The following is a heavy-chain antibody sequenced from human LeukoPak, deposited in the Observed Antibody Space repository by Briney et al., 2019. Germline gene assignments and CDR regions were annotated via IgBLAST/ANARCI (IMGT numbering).Heavy chain of an antibody. Sequence: PGGSLRLSCAVSGFTFSSYAMSWVRQAPGKGLEWVSAISGSGGSTYYADSVKGRFTISRDNSKNTLYLQMNSLRAEDTAVYYCAKVPLGDYLYYFDYWGQGTLVTVSS. V-gene: IGHV3-23*01. J-gene: IGHJ4*02. CDR3: AKVPLGDYLYYFDY. CDR2: ISGSGGST. D-gene: IGHD4-17*01. CDR1: GFTFSSYA.